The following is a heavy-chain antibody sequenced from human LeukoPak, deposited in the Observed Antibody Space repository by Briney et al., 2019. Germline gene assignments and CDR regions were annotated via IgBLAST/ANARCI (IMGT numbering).Heavy chain of an antibody. CDR1: GGSFSGYY. CDR2: INHSGST. V-gene: IGHV4-34*01. J-gene: IGHJ4*02. Sequence: ETLSLXXAVYGGSFSGYYWSWIRQPPGKGLEWIGEINHSGSTNYNPSLKSRVTISVDTSKNQFSLKLSSVTAADTAVYYCAIPGIAAAGTLDYWGQGTLVTVSS. D-gene: IGHD6-13*01. CDR3: AIPGIAAAGTLDY.